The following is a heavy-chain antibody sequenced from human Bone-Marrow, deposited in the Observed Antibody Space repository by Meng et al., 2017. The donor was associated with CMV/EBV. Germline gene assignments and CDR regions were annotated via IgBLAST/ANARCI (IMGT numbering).Heavy chain of an antibody. Sequence: SLKISCAASGFTFSSYSMNWVRQAPGKGLEWVSGISWDSSDIGYADFVKGRFTIARDNAKNSLYLQMDSLGTEDTALYYCARYGDPFDLWGQGTLVTVSS. CDR3: ARYGDPFDL. CDR2: ISWDSSDI. CDR1: GFTFSSYS. V-gene: IGHV3-9*01. D-gene: IGHD2-21*02. J-gene: IGHJ4*02.